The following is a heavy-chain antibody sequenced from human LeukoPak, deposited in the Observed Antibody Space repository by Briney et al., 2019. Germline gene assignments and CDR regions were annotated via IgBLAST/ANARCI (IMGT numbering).Heavy chain of an antibody. D-gene: IGHD3-10*01. CDR2: ISGSGGST. CDR1: GFTFSSYA. J-gene: IGHJ4*02. Sequence: GGSLRLSCAASGFTFSSYAMSWVRQAPGKGLEWVSAISGSGGSTYYADSVKGRFTNSRDNSKNTLHLQMNSLRAEDTAVYYCATFYYYGSGSYYNGGFDYWGQGTLVTVSS. CDR3: ATFYYYGSGSYYNGGFDY. V-gene: IGHV3-23*01.